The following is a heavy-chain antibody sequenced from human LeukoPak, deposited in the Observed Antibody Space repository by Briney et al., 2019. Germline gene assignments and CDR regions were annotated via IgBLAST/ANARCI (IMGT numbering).Heavy chain of an antibody. J-gene: IGHJ3*02. CDR1: GGTFSSYA. D-gene: IGHD2-15*01. V-gene: IGHV1-69*01. Sequence: SVKVTCKASGGTFSSYAISWVRQAPGQGLEWMGGIIPIVGTANYAQKFQGRVTITADESTSTAYMELSSLRSEDTAVYYCARGPRYCSGGSCYSVAFDIWGQGTMVTVSS. CDR3: ARGPRYCSGGSCYSVAFDI. CDR2: IIPIVGTA.